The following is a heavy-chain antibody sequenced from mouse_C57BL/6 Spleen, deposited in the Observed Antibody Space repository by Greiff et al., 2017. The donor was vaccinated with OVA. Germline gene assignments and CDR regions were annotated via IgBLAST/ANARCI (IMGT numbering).Heavy chain of an antibody. V-gene: IGHV1-15*01. CDR1: GYTFTDYE. CDR3: TGGPTVVARAY. CDR2: IDPETGGT. J-gene: IGHJ3*01. D-gene: IGHD1-1*01. Sequence: VQLQESGAELVRPGASVTLSCKASGYTFTDYEMHWVKQTPVHGLEWIGAIDPETGGTAYNQKFKGKAKLTADKSSNTAYMELRSLTSEDSAVYYCTGGPTVVARAYWGQGTLVTVSA.